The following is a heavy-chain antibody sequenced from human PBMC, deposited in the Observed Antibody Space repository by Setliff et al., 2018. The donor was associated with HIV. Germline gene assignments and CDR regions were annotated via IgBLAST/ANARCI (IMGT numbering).Heavy chain of an antibody. V-gene: IGHV1-2*02. CDR1: GYTFTGYY. CDR3: ARGMDYYDTSGYYQYYFDY. D-gene: IGHD3-22*01. CDR2: INPNNGGT. J-gene: IGHJ4*02. Sequence: GASVKVSCKASGYTFTGYYMHWVRQAPGQGLEWMGWINPNNGGTNYAQKFQGRVTMTRDTSISTAYMELSRLRSDDTAVYYCARGMDYYDTSGYYQYYFDYWGQGTLVTVSS.